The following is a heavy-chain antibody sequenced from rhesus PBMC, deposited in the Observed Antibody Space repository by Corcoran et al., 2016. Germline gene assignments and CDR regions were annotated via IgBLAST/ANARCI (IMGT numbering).Heavy chain of an antibody. J-gene: IGHJ2*01. CDR3: ARGSNYARYFDL. CDR2: IYGGSVST. Sequence: QVQLQESGPGLVKPSETLSLTCAVSGYSISSGYGWGWIRHPPGKGLEWIGQIYGGSVSTYYNPSLKSRVTVSQDTSKNQFSLKLSSVTAADTAVYYCARGSNYARYFDLWGPGTPITISS. CDR1: GYSISSGYG. D-gene: IGHD4-23*01. V-gene: IGHV4-127*01.